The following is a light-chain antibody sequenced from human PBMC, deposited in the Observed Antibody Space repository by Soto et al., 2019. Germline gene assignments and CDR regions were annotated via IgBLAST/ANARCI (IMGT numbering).Light chain of an antibody. CDR1: ISYFGVYNY. J-gene: IGLJ1*01. Sequence: QSVLSQPSSVSGSPGQSMTISCTGTISYFGVYNYVSWYQLHPGKAPKLIIYEVNIRTSGVSNRFSGSKSGKTASLTISGLQAEDEADYYFSSHNTIGTLQVFGPGTKVTGL. CDR3: SSHNTIGTLQV. CDR2: EVN. V-gene: IGLV2-14*01.